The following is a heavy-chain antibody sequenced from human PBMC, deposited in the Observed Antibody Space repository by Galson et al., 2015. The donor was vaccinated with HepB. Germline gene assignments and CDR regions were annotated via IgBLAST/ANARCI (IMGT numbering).Heavy chain of an antibody. CDR2: IKSKTDGGTT. D-gene: IGHD6-19*01. CDR3: TTAVAVAGSGYY. V-gene: IGHV3-15*07. CDR1: GFTFSNAW. J-gene: IGHJ4*02. Sequence: SLRLSCAASGFTFSNAWMNWVRQAPGKGLEWVGRIKSKTDGGTTDYAAPVKGRFTISRDDSKNTLYLKMNSLKTEDTAVYNCTTAVAVAGSGYYWGQGTLVTVSS.